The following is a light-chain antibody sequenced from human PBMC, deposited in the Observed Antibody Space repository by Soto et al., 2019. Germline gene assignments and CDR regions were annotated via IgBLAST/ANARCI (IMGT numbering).Light chain of an antibody. J-gene: IGLJ1*01. CDR2: AVS. V-gene: IGLV2-14*01. CDR3: SSYTSSRSYV. CDR1: SSDIGGYNY. Sequence: QSALTQPASVSGSPGQSITISCTGTSSDIGGYNYVSWYQQHPGKAPKLMIYAVSNRPSGGSNRFSGSKSGNTASLTISGLQAEDEADYYCSSYTSSRSYVFGTGTKVTVL.